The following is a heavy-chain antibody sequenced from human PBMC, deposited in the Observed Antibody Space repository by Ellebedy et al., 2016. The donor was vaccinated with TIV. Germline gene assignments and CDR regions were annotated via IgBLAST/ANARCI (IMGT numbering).Heavy chain of an antibody. CDR1: GFTFSGYY. D-gene: IGHD3-22*01. J-gene: IGHJ4*02. V-gene: IGHV3-11*04. CDR3: ARVYDSIDY. CDR2: ISYSGDLM. Sequence: GESLKISCAASGFTFSGYYMSWFRQAPGKGPEWVSYISYSGDLMYYADSVKGRFTTSRDNAGNSLYLQMNSLRAEDTAVYYCARVYDSIDYWGQGTLVTVSS.